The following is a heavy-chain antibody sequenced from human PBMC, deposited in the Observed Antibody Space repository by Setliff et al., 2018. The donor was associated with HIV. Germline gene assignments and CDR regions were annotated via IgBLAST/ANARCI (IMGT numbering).Heavy chain of an antibody. D-gene: IGHD1-26*01. J-gene: IGHJ4*02. CDR3: AIWEATMGFDS. V-gene: IGHV3-30*04. Sequence: PGGSLRLSCVGSGFTFRTYAMGWVRQAPGKGLEWVAVISYDGRNKYYANSVKGRFTISRDNSKNTLFLQMDSLITEDTAVYYCAIWEATMGFDSWGQGTLVTVSS. CDR1: GFTFRTYA. CDR2: ISYDGRNK.